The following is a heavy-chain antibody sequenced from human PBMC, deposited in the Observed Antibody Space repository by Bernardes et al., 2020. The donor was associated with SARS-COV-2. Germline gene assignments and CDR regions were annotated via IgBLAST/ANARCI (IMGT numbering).Heavy chain of an antibody. CDR2: FSGSGGST. V-gene: IGHV3-23*01. Sequence: GGSLRLSCAASRLTLRSYAMSWVRQAPGKGLEWVSGFSGSGGSTYYADSVKGRFTMSRDNSKNTLFLQMTSLRVEDTAIYYCAKVEKHWLDYYYYYAMDVWGQGTTVTVSS. D-gene: IGHD6-19*01. CDR1: RLTLRSYA. CDR3: AKVEKHWLDYYYYYAMDV. J-gene: IGHJ6*02.